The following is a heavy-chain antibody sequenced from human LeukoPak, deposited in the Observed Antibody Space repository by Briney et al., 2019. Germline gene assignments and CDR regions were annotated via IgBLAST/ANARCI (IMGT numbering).Heavy chain of an antibody. D-gene: IGHD4-17*01. CDR3: AKSYGDLDHFDY. J-gene: IGHJ4*02. CDR2: IWFDGSSK. Sequence: GSLRLSCAASGFTFSSYGIHWVRQAPGKGLEWVALIWFDGSSKYYADSVKGRFTISRDNSKNTVYLQMNSLRADDTAVYFCAKSYGDLDHFDYWGQGTLVTVSS. CDR1: GFTFSSYG. V-gene: IGHV3-33*06.